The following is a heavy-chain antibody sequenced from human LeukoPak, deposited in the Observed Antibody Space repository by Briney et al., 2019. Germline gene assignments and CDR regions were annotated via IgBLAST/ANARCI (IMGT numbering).Heavy chain of an antibody. Sequence: SETLSLTCAVSGGSISSSNWWSWVRQPPGKGLEWIGEIYHSGGTNYNPSLKSRVTISVDKSKNQFSLKLSSVTAADTAVYYCARAADFVDYGFFDYWGQGTLVTVSS. D-gene: IGHD4-17*01. CDR2: IYHSGGT. CDR3: ARAADFVDYGFFDY. J-gene: IGHJ4*02. V-gene: IGHV4-4*02. CDR1: GGSISSSNW.